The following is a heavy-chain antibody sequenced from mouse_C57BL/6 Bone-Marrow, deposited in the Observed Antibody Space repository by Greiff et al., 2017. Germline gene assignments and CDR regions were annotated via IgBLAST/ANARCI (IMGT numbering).Heavy chain of an antibody. J-gene: IGHJ1*03. V-gene: IGHV1-59*01. CDR3: AREGWLLPYWYFDV. CDR1: GYTFTSYW. CDR2: IDPSDSYT. D-gene: IGHD2-3*01. Sequence: VQLQQPGAELVRPGTSVKLSCKASGYTFTSYWMHWVKQRPGQGLEWIGVIDPSDSYTNYNQKFKGKATLTVDTSSSTDYMQLSSLTYEASAVYYCAREGWLLPYWYFDVCGTGTTVTVSS.